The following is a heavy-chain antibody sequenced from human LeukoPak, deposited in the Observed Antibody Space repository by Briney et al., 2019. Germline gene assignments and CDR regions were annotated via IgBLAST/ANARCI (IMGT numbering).Heavy chain of an antibody. CDR3: TGYYDSSGYYYYFDY. D-gene: IGHD3-22*01. V-gene: IGHV3-7*01. CDR1: GFTFNNYV. Sequence: PGGTLRLSCAASGFTFNNYVMSWVRQAPGKGLEWVANIKQDGSEKYYVDSVKGRFTISRDNAKNSLYLQMNSLRAEDTAVYYCTGYYDSSGYYYYFDYWGQGTLVTVSS. CDR2: IKQDGSEK. J-gene: IGHJ4*02.